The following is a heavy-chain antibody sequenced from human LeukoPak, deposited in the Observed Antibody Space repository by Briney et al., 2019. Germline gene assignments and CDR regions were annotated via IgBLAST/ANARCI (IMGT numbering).Heavy chain of an antibody. CDR2: NYYSGST. V-gene: IGHV4-39*01. Sequence: SETLSLTCTVSGGSISSSSYYWGWIRQPPGKGLEWIGSNYYSGSTYYNPSLKSRVTISVDTSKNQFSLNLSSVTAADTAVYYCARLYYDSSGYYQVCYFDYWGQGTLVTVSS. CDR3: ARLYYDSSGYYQVCYFDY. D-gene: IGHD3-22*01. J-gene: IGHJ4*02. CDR1: GGSISSSSYY.